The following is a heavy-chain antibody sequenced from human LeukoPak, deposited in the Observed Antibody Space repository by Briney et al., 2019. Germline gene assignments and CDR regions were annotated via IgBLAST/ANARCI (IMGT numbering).Heavy chain of an antibody. CDR2: ISSSSSYI. Sequence: GGSLRLSCAASGFTFSSYSMNWVRQAPGKGLEWVSSISSSSSYIYYADSVKGRFTISRDNAKNSLYLQMNSLRAEDTAVYYCARVRDCSGGSCYSGVSYFDYWGQGTLVTVSS. CDR1: GFTFSSYS. V-gene: IGHV3-21*01. D-gene: IGHD2-15*01. CDR3: ARVRDCSGGSCYSGVSYFDY. J-gene: IGHJ4*02.